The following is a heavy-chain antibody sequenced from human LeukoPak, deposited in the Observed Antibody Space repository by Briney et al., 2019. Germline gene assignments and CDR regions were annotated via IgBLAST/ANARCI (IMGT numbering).Heavy chain of an antibody. J-gene: IGHJ3*02. CDR1: GFTVSSNY. D-gene: IGHD5-18*01. Sequence: PGGSLRLSCAASGFTVSSNYMSWVRQAPGKGLEWVSVIYSGGSTYYADSVKGRFTISRDNSKNTLYLQMNSLRAEDTAVYYCAREGGYSYAWGAFDIWGQGTMVTVSS. CDR2: IYSGGST. V-gene: IGHV3-53*01. CDR3: AREGGYSYAWGAFDI.